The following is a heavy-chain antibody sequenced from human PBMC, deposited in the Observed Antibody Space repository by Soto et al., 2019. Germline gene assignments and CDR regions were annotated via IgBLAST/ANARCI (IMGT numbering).Heavy chain of an antibody. CDR1: GYTLTELS. V-gene: IGHV1-24*01. CDR2: FDPEDGET. D-gene: IGHD3-9*01. Sequence: ASVKVSCKVSGYTLTELSMHWVRQAPGKGLEWMGGFDPEDGETIYAQKFQGRVTMTTDTSTGTAYMELRSLRSDDTAVYYCARDLLPLRYFDWLSAHYYYGMDVWGQGTTVTVSS. J-gene: IGHJ6*02. CDR3: ARDLLPLRYFDWLSAHYYYGMDV.